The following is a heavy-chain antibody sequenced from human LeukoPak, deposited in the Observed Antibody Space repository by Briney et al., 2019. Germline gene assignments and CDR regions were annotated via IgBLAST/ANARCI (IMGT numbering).Heavy chain of an antibody. D-gene: IGHD2-2*01. CDR3: ARDYGVPVAIDY. Sequence: GGSLRLSCAASGFTFSSYSMNWVRQAPGKGLEWVSSISTTSSYIYYADSVRGRFTISRDNAKNSLYLQMNSLRAEDTAIYYCARDYGVPVAIDYWGQGTPVTVSS. CDR1: GFTFSSYS. J-gene: IGHJ4*02. V-gene: IGHV3-21*01. CDR2: ISTTSSYI.